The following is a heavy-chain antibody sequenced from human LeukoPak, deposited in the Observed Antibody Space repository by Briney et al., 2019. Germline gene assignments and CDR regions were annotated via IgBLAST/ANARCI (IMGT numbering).Heavy chain of an antibody. CDR3: ITSSAYSTSWGAFDI. CDR1: GYSVTGFY. Sequence: ASVKVSCKASGYSVTGFYIHWVRQAPGQGLEWMGWMNATSGGANYAQGFRGSHTMTRDTSITTAYMDLSSLTSDDTAMYYCITSSAYSTSWGAFDIWGQGTMVTVS. CDR2: MNATSGGA. V-gene: IGHV1-2*02. J-gene: IGHJ3*02. D-gene: IGHD2-2*01.